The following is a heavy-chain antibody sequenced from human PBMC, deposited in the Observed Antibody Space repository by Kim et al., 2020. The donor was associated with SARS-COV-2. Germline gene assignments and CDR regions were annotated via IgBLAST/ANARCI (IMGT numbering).Heavy chain of an antibody. CDR2: IYYSGST. J-gene: IGHJ6*02. CDR1: GGSISSSSYY. D-gene: IGHD5-12*01. V-gene: IGHV4-39*07. Sequence: SETLSLTCTVSGGSISSSSYYWGWIRQPPGKGLEWIGSIYYSGSTYYNPSLKSRVTISVDTSKNQFSLKLSSVTAADTAVYYCAREGGASGYDPRGYYDYGLDVWGQGTTVTVSS. CDR3: AREGGASGYDPRGYYDYGLDV.